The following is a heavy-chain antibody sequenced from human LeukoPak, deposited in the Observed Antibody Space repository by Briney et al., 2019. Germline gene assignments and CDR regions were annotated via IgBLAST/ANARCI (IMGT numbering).Heavy chain of an antibody. D-gene: IGHD3-3*01. J-gene: IGHJ4*02. CDR2: ISSSSSYI. CDR1: GFTFSSYS. Sequence: KAGGSLRLSCAASGFTFSSYSMNWVRQAPGKGLEWVSSISSSSSYIYYADSVKGRFTISRDNAMNSLYLQMNSLRAEDTAVYYCASCSLYYDFWSGYYLDENYWGQGTLVTVSS. V-gene: IGHV3-21*01. CDR3: ASCSLYYDFWSGYYLDENY.